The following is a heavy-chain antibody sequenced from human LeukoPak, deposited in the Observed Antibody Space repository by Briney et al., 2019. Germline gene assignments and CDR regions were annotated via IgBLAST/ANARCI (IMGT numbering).Heavy chain of an antibody. Sequence: ASVKVSCKASGYTFTSYDINWVRQAPGQGLEWMGWMNPNSGSTGYAQKFQGRVTITRNTSISTAYMELSGLRSEDTAVYYCARGRSTGYPYYFEYWGQGTPVTVSS. CDR1: GYTFTSYD. V-gene: IGHV1-8*03. CDR3: ARGRSTGYPYYFEY. J-gene: IGHJ4*02. D-gene: IGHD5-12*01. CDR2: MNPNSGST.